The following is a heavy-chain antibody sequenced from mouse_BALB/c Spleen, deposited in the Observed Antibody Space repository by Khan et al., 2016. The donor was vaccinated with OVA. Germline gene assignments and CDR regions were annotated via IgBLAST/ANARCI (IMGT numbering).Heavy chain of an antibody. D-gene: IGHD2-4*01. CDR2: INYSGNT. Sequence: DVKLQESGPGLVKPSQSLSLTCTVTGYSITSEYAWNWIRQFPGNKLEWMGYINYSGNTRYNPSLKSRISITRDTSKNQFFLQLNFVTTEDTATYYCARKDYYDYDPFPYWGQGTLVTVSA. CDR3: ARKDYYDYDPFPY. J-gene: IGHJ3*01. CDR1: GYSITSEYA. V-gene: IGHV3-2*02.